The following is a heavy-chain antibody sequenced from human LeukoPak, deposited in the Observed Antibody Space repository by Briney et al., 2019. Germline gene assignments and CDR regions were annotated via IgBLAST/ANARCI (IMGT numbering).Heavy chain of an antibody. CDR1: GYSFSNYW. CDR3: ARNSESTNGWYGEFDP. D-gene: IGHD6-19*01. Sequence: GESLKISCKASGYSFSNYWIGWVRQMPGKGLEWMGIIRPGDSDIRYSPSFQGKVTISADKSISTAYLQWSSLKASDTAMYYCARNSESTNGWYGEFDPWGQGTLVTVSS. V-gene: IGHV5-51*01. CDR2: IRPGDSDI. J-gene: IGHJ5*02.